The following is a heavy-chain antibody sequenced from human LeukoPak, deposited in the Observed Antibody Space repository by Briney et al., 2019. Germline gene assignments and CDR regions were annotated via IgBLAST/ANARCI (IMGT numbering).Heavy chain of an antibody. CDR3: ARRNYYGPGTLGFKEFDP. CDR1: GYSFTTYW. CDR2: IYPGDSDT. J-gene: IGHJ5*02. D-gene: IGHD3-10*01. Sequence: GESLKISCKGCGYSFTTYWIGWVRQMPGKGLEWMGIIYPGDSDTRYSPSFQGQVTISADKSISTAYLQWSSLKASDTAMYYCARRNYYGPGTLGFKEFDPWGQGTLVTVSS. V-gene: IGHV5-51*01.